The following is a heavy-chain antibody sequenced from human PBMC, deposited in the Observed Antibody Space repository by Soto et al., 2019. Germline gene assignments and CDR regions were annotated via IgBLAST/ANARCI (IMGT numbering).Heavy chain of an antibody. CDR3: ARNGDIVVVPAATGVDY. J-gene: IGHJ4*02. CDR1: GFTFDDYA. V-gene: IGHV3-9*01. D-gene: IGHD2-2*01. Sequence: EVQLVESGGGLVQPGRSLRLSCAASGFTFDDYAMHWVRQAPGKGLEWVSGISWNSGSIGYADSVKGRFTISRDNAKNSLYLQMNSLRAEDTAVYYCARNGDIVVVPAATGVDYWGQGTLVTVSS. CDR2: ISWNSGSI.